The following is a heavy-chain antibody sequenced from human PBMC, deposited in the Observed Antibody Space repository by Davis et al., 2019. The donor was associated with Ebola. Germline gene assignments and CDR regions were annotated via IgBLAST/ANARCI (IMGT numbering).Heavy chain of an antibody. Sequence: GESLKISCAASGFTFSDYYMSWIRQAPGKGLEWVGRIRSKANSYATAYAASVKGRFTISRDDSKNTAYLQMNSLKPEDTAVYYCTTTTVTVDYWGQGTLVTVSS. V-gene: IGHV3-73*01. D-gene: IGHD4-17*01. J-gene: IGHJ4*02. CDR1: GFTFSDYY. CDR3: TTTTVTVDY. CDR2: IRSKANSYAT.